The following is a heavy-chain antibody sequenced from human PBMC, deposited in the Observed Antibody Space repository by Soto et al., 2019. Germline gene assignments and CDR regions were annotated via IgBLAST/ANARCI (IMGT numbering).Heavy chain of an antibody. Sequence: TSETLSLTCAVSGGSISSGGYSWSWIRQPPGKGLEWIGYMYHSGSTYYNPSLKSRVTISVDRSKNQFSLKLSSVTAADTAMYYCASLGGYSGYDSYWGQGTLVTVSS. CDR1: GGSISSGGYS. CDR3: ASLGGYSGYDSY. CDR2: MYHSGST. J-gene: IGHJ4*02. D-gene: IGHD5-12*01. V-gene: IGHV4-30-2*01.